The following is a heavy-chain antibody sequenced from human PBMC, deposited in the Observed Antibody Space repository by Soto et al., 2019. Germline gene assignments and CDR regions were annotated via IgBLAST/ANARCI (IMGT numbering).Heavy chain of an antibody. J-gene: IGHJ3*02. CDR1: GGSFSGYY. Sequence: SETLSLTCAVYGGSFSGYYWSWIRQPPWKGLEWIGEINHSGSTNYNPSLKSRVTISVDTSKNQFSLKLSSVTAADTAVYYCARRRIQRYSYGTHAFDIWGQRTMVTGSS. V-gene: IGHV4-34*01. CDR2: INHSGST. CDR3: ARRRIQRYSYGTHAFDI. D-gene: IGHD5-18*01.